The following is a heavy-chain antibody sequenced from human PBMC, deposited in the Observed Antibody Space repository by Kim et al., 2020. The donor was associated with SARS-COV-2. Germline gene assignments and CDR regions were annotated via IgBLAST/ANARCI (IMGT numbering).Heavy chain of an antibody. D-gene: IGHD2-15*01. CDR1: GFTVTSNY. CDR2: IFAGGSS. CDR3: ARGGLPTY. V-gene: IGHV3-66*02. Sequence: GGSLRLSCAASGFTVTSNYINWVRQAPGKGLEWVSTIFAGGSSFYADAVKGRFIISRDISKNTLYLQMNSLRAEDTAVYYCARGGLPTYWGQGTLVTVAS. J-gene: IGHJ4*02.